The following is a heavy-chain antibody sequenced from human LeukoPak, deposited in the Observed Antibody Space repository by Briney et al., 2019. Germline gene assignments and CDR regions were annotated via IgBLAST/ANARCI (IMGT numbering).Heavy chain of an antibody. CDR3: ARVTYGSGTYGAFDY. D-gene: IGHD3-10*01. V-gene: IGHV3-23*01. CDR2: ISTSGGST. Sequence: GGSLRLSCVAPGLTLSNYWMSWVRQAPGKGLEWVSGISTSGGSTYYADSVKGRFTISRDNSKNTLYLQMNSLRAEDTAVYYCARVTYGSGTYGAFDYWGQGTLVTVSS. J-gene: IGHJ4*02. CDR1: GLTLSNYW.